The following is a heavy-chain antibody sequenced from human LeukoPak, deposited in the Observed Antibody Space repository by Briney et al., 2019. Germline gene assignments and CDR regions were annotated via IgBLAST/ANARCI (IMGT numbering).Heavy chain of an antibody. CDR1: GGSISSDNW. D-gene: IGHD5-12*01. CDR3: ARVRGYDKGPFDY. V-gene: IGHV4-4*02. CDR2: FEQSGGI. Sequence: PSETLSLTCAVSGGSISSDNWWSWLRQPPGEGLGWIGEFEQSGGINYRQSPTSRVTISVDKPKNQFSLKERSVTAADTAVYYCARVRGYDKGPFDYWGQGTLVTVSS. J-gene: IGHJ4*02.